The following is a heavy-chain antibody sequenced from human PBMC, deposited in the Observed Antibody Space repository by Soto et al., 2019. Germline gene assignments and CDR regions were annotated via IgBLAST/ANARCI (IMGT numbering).Heavy chain of an antibody. J-gene: IGHJ4*02. CDR3: AREPYYYDSSGYQGPYFDY. D-gene: IGHD3-22*01. V-gene: IGHV4-31*03. CDR1: GGSISSGGYY. CDR2: IYYIGST. Sequence: LSLACTVSGGSISSGGYYWSWILQHPGKALEWIGYIYYIGSTYYNPSLKGRVTISVDTSKNQFSLKLSSVTAADTAVYYCAREPYYYDSSGYQGPYFDYGGQGTLVTVYS.